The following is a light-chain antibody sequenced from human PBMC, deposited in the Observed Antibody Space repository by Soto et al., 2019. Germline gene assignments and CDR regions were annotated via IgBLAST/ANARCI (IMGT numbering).Light chain of an antibody. J-gene: IGLJ1*01. CDR2: DVS. CDR1: NSDVGGSNH. V-gene: IGLV2-11*01. Sequence: QSALTQHSSVYGSPGQSVTISCAGSNSDVGGSNHVSWYQHHPGKAPKLLIYDVSKWPSGVPDRFSGSKSGNTASLTISGLQAEDEADYYCCSFAGSYTFVFGPGTRSPS. CDR3: CSFAGSYTFV.